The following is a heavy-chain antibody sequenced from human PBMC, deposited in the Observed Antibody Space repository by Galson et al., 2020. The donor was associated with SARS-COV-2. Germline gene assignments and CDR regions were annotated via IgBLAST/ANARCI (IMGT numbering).Heavy chain of an antibody. Sequence: GESLKISCAASGFTFSNAWMSWVRQAPGKGLEWVGRIKSKTDGGKTDYAAPVKGRFTISRDDSKNTLNLQMNSLKTEDTAVYYCTTVDCSGDSCYSYYMDVWGKGTTVTISS. V-gene: IGHV3-15*01. CDR2: IKSKTDGGKT. CDR1: GFTFSNAW. D-gene: IGHD2-15*01. J-gene: IGHJ6*03. CDR3: TTVDCSGDSCYSYYMDV.